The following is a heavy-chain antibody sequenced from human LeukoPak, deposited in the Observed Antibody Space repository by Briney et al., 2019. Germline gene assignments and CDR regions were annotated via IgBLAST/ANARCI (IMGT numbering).Heavy chain of an antibody. J-gene: IGHJ4*02. D-gene: IGHD3-10*01. V-gene: IGHV4-30-4*07. Sequence: SQTLSLTCAVSGGSISSGGYSWSWIRQPPGKGLEWIGYIYYSGSTYYNPSLKSRVTISVDTSKNQFSLKLSSVTAADTAVYYCARGPPRYYYGSGSGFDYWGQGTLVTVSS. CDR3: ARGPPRYYYGSGSGFDY. CDR1: GGSISSGGYS. CDR2: IYYSGST.